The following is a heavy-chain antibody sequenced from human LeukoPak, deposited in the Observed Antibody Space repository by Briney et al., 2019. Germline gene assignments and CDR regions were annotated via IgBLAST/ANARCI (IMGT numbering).Heavy chain of an antibody. V-gene: IGHV4-39*07. CDR2: IYYSGST. D-gene: IGHD2-15*01. CDR3: ARWPPRRYCSGGSCPQDY. CDR1: GGSISSSSYY. J-gene: IGHJ4*02. Sequence: SETLSLTCTVSGGSISSSSYYWGWIRQPPGKGLEWIGSIYYSGSTYYNPSLKSRVTISVDTSKNQFSLKLSSVTAADTAVYYCARWPPRRYCSGGSCPQDYWGQGTLVTVSS.